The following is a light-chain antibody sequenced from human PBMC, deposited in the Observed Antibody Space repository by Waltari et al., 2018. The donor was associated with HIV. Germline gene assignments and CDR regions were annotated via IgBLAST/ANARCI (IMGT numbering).Light chain of an antibody. V-gene: IGLV3-21*01. CDR3: QVWDSTSDHPA. CDR2: DDS. J-gene: IGLJ3*02. CDR1: NIGSHR. Sequence: YVMTQPSSLSVAPGETATISCGANNIGSHRVHWYQQRPGQAPVLVISDDSDRPSEIPERFAGSNSGNTATLTISGVEAGDEADYYCQVWDSTSDHPAFGGGTKLTVL.